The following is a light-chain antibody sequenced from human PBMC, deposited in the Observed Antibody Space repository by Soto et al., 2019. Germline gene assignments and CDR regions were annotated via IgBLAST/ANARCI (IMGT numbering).Light chain of an antibody. V-gene: IGKV3-20*01. J-gene: IGKJ4*01. Sequence: EIVLTQSPTTLSLSPGERASLSCWASQSIGRFLAWYQQKPGQAPRLLIYDTSNRATGIPDRFSGSGSGTDFTLTISRLEPEDFAVYYCQQYGSSPLTFGGGTKVEIK. CDR3: QQYGSSPLT. CDR2: DTS. CDR1: QSIGRF.